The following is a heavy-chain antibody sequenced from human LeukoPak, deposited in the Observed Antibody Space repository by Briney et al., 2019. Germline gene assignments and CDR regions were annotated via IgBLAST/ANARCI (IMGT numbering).Heavy chain of an antibody. CDR2: IYYSGST. Sequence: TSETLSLTCTVSGGSISSSSYYWGWIRQPPGKGLEWIGSIYYSGSTYYNPSLKSRVTISVDTSKNQFSLKLSSVTAADTAVYYCARVVGYSGYGGHYWGQGTLVTVSS. V-gene: IGHV4-39*07. J-gene: IGHJ4*02. CDR1: GGSISSSSYY. CDR3: ARVVGYSGYGGHY. D-gene: IGHD5-12*01.